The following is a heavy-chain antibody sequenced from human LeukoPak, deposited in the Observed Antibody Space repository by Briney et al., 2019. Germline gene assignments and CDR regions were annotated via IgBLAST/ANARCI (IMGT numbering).Heavy chain of an antibody. D-gene: IGHD5-24*01. J-gene: IGHJ3*02. V-gene: IGHV1-69*13. CDR2: IIPIFGTA. CDR1: GGTFSSYA. CDR3: ARDGYNNGGAFDI. Sequence: LVKVSCKASGGTFSSYAISWVRQAPGQGLEWMGGIIPIFGTANYAQKFQGRVTITADESTSTAYMELSSLRSEDTAVYYCARDGYNNGGAFDIWGQGTMVTVSS.